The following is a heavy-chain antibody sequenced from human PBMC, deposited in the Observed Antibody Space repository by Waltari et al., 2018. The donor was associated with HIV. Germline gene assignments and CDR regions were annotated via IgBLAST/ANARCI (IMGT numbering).Heavy chain of an antibody. CDR1: GFTFSSYA. CDR2: ISGSGGST. J-gene: IGHJ4*02. D-gene: IGHD4-17*01. Sequence: EVQLLESGGGLVQPGGSLRLSCAASGFTFSSYAMSWVRQAPGKGLEWVSAISGSGGSTYYADSVKGRFTISRDNSKNTLYLQMNSLRAEDTAVYYCALGEDYGDYVFDYWGQGTLVTVSS. V-gene: IGHV3-23*01. CDR3: ALGEDYGDYVFDY.